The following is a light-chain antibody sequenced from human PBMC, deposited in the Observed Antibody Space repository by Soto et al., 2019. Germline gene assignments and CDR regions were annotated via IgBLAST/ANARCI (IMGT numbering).Light chain of an antibody. CDR1: KVGTNS. V-gene: IGLV3-21*02. Sequence: SYELTQPPSVSVSPGQTARLTCEGDKVGTNSVHWYQQKSGQAPVLVVFDDSDRPSGIPARFSGSKSGNTATLTISGTQAMDEADFYCQTWDSGTVIFGGGTKVTVL. CDR2: DDS. J-gene: IGLJ2*01. CDR3: QTWDSGTVI.